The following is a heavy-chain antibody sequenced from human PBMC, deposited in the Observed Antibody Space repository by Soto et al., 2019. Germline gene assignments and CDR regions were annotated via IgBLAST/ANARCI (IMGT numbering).Heavy chain of an antibody. V-gene: IGHV3-9*01. J-gene: IGHJ6*02. D-gene: IGHD3-10*01. CDR2: ITWNSGTI. CDR1: GFTFDDYA. CDR3: AKDHYGSTISGMVV. Sequence: EVQLVESGGGLVQPGRSLRLSCAASGFTFDDYAMHWVRQTPGKGLGWVSGITWNSGTIGYADSVKGRFTISRDNGKNSVYLQMNSLRPEDTALYYCAKDHYGSTISGMVVWGQGSTVTFSS.